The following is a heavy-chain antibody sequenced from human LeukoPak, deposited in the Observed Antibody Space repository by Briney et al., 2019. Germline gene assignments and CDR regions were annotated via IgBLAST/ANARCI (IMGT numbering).Heavy chain of an antibody. CDR3: ARVEMATIDY. V-gene: IGHV5-51*01. D-gene: IGHD5-24*01. Sequence: GESLKISYKGFGYSYMIYLMGRVRQMLGKGLEWMEIIYPGDSDTRYSPSFQGQVTISADKSISTAYLQWSSLKASDTAMYYCARVEMATIDYWGQGTLVTVSS. J-gene: IGHJ4*02. CDR1: GYSYMIYL. CDR2: IYPGDSDT.